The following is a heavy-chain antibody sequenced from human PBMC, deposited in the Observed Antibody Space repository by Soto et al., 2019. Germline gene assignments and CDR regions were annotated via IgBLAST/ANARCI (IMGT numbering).Heavy chain of an antibody. Sequence: DVQLLGSGGGLVQPGGSLRLSCAASGFSFSTYAMSWVRQAPGKGLEWVSSVGASGANTYYADSVKGRFTISRDNSKDTLYLQMNSLRVEDTAVYYCAKDMSRIAGRNDYWGQGTLVTVSS. J-gene: IGHJ4*02. V-gene: IGHV3-23*01. CDR1: GFSFSTYA. CDR3: AKDMSRIAGRNDY. D-gene: IGHD2-21*01. CDR2: VGASGANT.